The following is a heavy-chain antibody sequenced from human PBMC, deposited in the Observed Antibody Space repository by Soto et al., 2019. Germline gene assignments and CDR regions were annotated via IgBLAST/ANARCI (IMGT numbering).Heavy chain of an antibody. CDR3: ARRYGVYFDY. D-gene: IGHD4-17*01. CDR2: IYYSGST. CDR1: GGSISSYY. V-gene: IGHV4-59*08. Sequence: QVQLQESGPGLVKPSETLSLTCTVSGGSISSYYWSWIRQPPGKGLEWIGYIYYSGSTNCNPSLKSRVTISVDTSKNQFSLKLSSVTAADTAVYYCARRYGVYFDYWGQGTLVTVSS. J-gene: IGHJ4*02.